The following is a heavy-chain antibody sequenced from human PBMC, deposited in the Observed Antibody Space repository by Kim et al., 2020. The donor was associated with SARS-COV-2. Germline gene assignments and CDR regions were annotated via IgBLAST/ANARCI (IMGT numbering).Heavy chain of an antibody. V-gene: IGHV1-18*01. CDR2: ISGYNGNT. J-gene: IGHJ6*01. Sequence: ASVKVSCKASGYTFIAYGITWLRQAPGQGLEWMGWISGYNGNTKYAQKFQGRVTMTTDTSTSTAYLDLMSLRSDDTAVYYCAKGEIVVGVGVVYYTIDVWGQGTTVTVSS. CDR1: GYTFIAYG. D-gene: IGHD2-2*01. CDR3: AKGEIVVGVGVVYYTIDV.